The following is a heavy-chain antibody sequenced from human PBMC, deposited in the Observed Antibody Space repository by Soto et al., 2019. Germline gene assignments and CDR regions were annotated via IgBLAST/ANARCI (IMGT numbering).Heavy chain of an antibody. Sequence: QVQLQESGPGLVKPSETLSLTCAVSGAPVSSGSYQWSWIRQSPGKGLEWIGFISFTGSTNSNPSLKSRVTFSVDASKNHFSLKLTSVTAADTALYFCARLQFYDFWSGSDPLDVWGQGTTVTVSS. CDR2: ISFTGST. D-gene: IGHD3-3*01. V-gene: IGHV4-61*01. CDR3: ARLQFYDFWSGSDPLDV. J-gene: IGHJ6*02. CDR1: GAPVSSGSYQ.